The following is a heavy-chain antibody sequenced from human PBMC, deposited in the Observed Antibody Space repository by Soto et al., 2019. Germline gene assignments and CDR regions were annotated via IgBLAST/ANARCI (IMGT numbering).Heavy chain of an antibody. CDR3: AAEGWLGEHDAFDI. J-gene: IGHJ3*02. D-gene: IGHD3-10*01. V-gene: IGHV1-58*02. CDR1: GFTFTSSA. Sequence: GASVKVSCKASGFTFTSSAMQWVRQARGQRLEWIGWIVVGSGNTNYAQKFQERVTITRDMSTSTAYMELSSLRSEDTAVYYCAAEGWLGEHDAFDIWGQGTMVTVSS. CDR2: IVVGSGNT.